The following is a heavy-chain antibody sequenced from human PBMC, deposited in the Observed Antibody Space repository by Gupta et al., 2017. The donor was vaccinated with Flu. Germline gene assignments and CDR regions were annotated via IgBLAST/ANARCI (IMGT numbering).Heavy chain of an antibody. J-gene: IGHJ4*02. CDR1: GFTFSSYW. CDR3: ARGVVGSYFDY. V-gene: IGHV3-7*01. D-gene: IGHD1-26*01. Sequence: EVQLVESGGGLVQPGGSLRLSCAASGFTFSSYWMSWVRQAPGKGLEWVANIKQDGSEKYYGDSVKGRLTISRDNAKNALYLKMNSLRAEDTAVYYCARGVVGSYFDYWGQGNLVIVSS. CDR2: IKQDGSEK.